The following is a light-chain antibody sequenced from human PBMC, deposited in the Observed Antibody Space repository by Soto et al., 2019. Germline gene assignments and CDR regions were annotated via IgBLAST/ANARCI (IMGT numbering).Light chain of an antibody. CDR3: QQRNVWPPVT. CDR2: GAF. J-gene: IGKJ5*01. Sequence: EIVLTQSPATLSLSPGEIATLSCRASPSVTNFLAWYQQKPGQAPRLLIYGAFNRATGLPARFNGSGSGTDFTLTISSLEPEDSEVYYCQQRNVWPPVTFGQGTRLEIK. V-gene: IGKV3-11*01. CDR1: PSVTNF.